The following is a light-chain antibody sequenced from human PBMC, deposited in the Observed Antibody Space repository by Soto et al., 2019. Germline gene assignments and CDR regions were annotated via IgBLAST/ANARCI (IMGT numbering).Light chain of an antibody. J-gene: IGKJ3*01. CDR2: AAS. CDR1: QGSSNY. CDR3: QKYNSVPFT. Sequence: DIQMTQSPSSLSSSVGDRVTITCRASQGSSNYLAWYQQKPGKVPKLLIYAASTLQSGVPSRFSGSGSGTAYTLTISSLQPEDVATYYCQKYNSVPFTFGPGTKVDIK. V-gene: IGKV1-27*01.